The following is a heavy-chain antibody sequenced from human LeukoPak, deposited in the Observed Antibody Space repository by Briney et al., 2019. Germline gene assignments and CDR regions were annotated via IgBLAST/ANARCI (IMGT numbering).Heavy chain of an antibody. CDR1: GYTFTGYY. J-gene: IGHJ4*02. D-gene: IGHD6-13*01. V-gene: IGHV1-2*02. CDR3: ARRWVKQGYYYFDY. Sequence: GASVKVSCKASGYTFTGYYMHWVRQAPGQGLEWMGWINPNSGGTNYAQKFQGRVTMTRDTSISTAYMELSRLRSEDTAVYYCARRWVKQGYYYFDYWGQGTLVTVAS. CDR2: INPNSGGT.